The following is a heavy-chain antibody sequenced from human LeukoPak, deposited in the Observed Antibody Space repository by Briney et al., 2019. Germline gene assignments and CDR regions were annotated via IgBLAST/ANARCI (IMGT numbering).Heavy chain of an antibody. Sequence: GGSLRLSCTASGFTFGDYAMSWFRQAPGKGLEWVGFIRSKAYGGTTEYAASVKGRFTISRDDSKSIAYLQMNSLKTEDTAVYYCTREFGELLLNYYYYMDVWGKGTTVTVSS. CDR1: GFTFGDYA. D-gene: IGHD3-10*01. V-gene: IGHV3-49*03. CDR3: TREFGELLLNYYYYMDV. J-gene: IGHJ6*03. CDR2: IRSKAYGGTT.